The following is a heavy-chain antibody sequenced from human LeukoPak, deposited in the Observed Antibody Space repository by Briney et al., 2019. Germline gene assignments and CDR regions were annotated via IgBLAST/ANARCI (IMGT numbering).Heavy chain of an antibody. CDR1: GFTFSNYG. CDR3: ANGDDYDFWRGYSMD. D-gene: IGHD3-3*01. Sequence: GGSLRLSCAASGFTFSNYGMHWVRQAPGKGLEWVAFIRYDGSKKYYADSVKGRFTISRENSKNTLFLQMNSLRAEDTAVYYCANGDDYDFWRGYSMDWGQGTLVTVSS. CDR2: IRYDGSKK. J-gene: IGHJ4*02. V-gene: IGHV3-30*02.